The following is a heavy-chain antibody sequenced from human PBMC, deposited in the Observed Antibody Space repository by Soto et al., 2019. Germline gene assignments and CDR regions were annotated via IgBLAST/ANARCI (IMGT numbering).Heavy chain of an antibody. CDR1: GYTFTSYG. CDR3: ARDREDYGDLRLSFDI. CDR2: ISAYNGNT. D-gene: IGHD4-17*01. Sequence: QVPLVQSGAGVKKPGASVKVSCKASGYTFTSYGISWVRQAPGQGLEWMGWISAYNGNTNYAQKLQGRVTMTTDTSTSTAYMELRSLRSDDTAVYYCARDREDYGDLRLSFDIWGQGTMVTVSS. V-gene: IGHV1-18*01. J-gene: IGHJ3*02.